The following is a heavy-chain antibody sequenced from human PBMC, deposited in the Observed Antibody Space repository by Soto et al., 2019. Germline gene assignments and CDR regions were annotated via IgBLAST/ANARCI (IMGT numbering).Heavy chain of an antibody. V-gene: IGHV3-23*05. CDR2: IGSDGTAI. J-gene: IGHJ4*02. CDR1: GFTFNTYA. Sequence: VQLLESGGGLVQPGGSLRLSCAASGFTFNTYAMSWVRQAPGKGLEWVSAIGSDGTAIQYADSVNGRFTISKDNSKDTLHLQMNSLTAEDTAVYYCARPGLTVPGTRYFDYWGQGALVTVSS. CDR3: ARPGLTVPGTRYFDY. D-gene: IGHD6-19*01.